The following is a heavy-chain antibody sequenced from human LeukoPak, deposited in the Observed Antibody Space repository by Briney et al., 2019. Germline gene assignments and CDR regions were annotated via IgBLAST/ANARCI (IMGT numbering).Heavy chain of an antibody. CDR1: GGSISSDAYY. Sequence: PSETLSLTCTVSGGSISSDAYYWAWVRQPPGKGLEWIGIVYYTGSTYYNPSLKSRLIMFVDSSKNQFSLKLSSVTAGDTAVYYCATIETDNSGYHWFDPWGQGTLVTVSS. J-gene: IGHJ5*02. D-gene: IGHD3-22*01. CDR2: VYYTGST. V-gene: IGHV4-39*01. CDR3: ATIETDNSGYHWFDP.